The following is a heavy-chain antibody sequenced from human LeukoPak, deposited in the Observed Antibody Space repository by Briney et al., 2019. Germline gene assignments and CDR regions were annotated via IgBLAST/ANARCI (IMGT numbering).Heavy chain of an antibody. V-gene: IGHV3-11*04. CDR2: ISSGGSTK. Sequence: GGSLRLSCAASGFTFSDYYINWIRQAPGKGLEWVSYISSGGSTKYYADSVKGRFTISRDNAKNSLYLQMNSLRAEDTAVYYCAELGITMIGGVWGKGTTVTISS. D-gene: IGHD3-10*02. CDR1: GFTFSDYY. J-gene: IGHJ6*04. CDR3: AELGITMIGGV.